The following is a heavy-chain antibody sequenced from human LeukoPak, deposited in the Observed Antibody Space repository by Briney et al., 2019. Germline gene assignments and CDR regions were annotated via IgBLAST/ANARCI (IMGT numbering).Heavy chain of an antibody. D-gene: IGHD5/OR15-5a*01. CDR3: ARLVGLSTTASY. CDR1: GFTVSSNY. J-gene: IGHJ4*02. Sequence: GGSLRLSCAASGFTVSSNYMSWVRQAPGKGLEWVSVIYSGGSTYYADSVKGRFTISRDNSKNTLYLQMNSLRAEDTAVYYCARLVGLSTTASYWGQGTLVIVSS. V-gene: IGHV3-53*01. CDR2: IYSGGST.